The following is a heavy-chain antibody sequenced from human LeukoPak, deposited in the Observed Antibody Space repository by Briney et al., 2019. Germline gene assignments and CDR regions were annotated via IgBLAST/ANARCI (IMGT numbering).Heavy chain of an antibody. D-gene: IGHD6-13*01. J-gene: IGHJ4*02. CDR3: AKRGVGFLAAAGTIAYYFDY. CDR2: ISGSGGST. Sequence: PGGSLRLSCAASGFTFSSYAMSWVRQAPGKGLEWVSGISGSGGSTYYADSVKGRFTISRDNTKNTLYLQMHSLRAEDTAVYYCAKRGVGFLAAAGTIAYYFDYWGQGTLVPVSS. CDR1: GFTFSSYA. V-gene: IGHV3-23*01.